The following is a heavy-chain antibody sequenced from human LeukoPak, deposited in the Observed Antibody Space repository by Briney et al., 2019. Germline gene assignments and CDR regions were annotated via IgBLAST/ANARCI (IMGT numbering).Heavy chain of an antibody. Sequence: GGYLRLSCSVSGFTFSTYVMHWVRQAPGKGLEYVSAISSNGDNTYYADSVKGRFTISRDNSKNTLYLQMSSLRADDTAVYYCVRGTGYWGQGTLVTVSS. J-gene: IGHJ4*02. CDR1: GFTFSTYV. CDR2: ISSNGDNT. V-gene: IGHV3-64D*06. CDR3: VRGTGY.